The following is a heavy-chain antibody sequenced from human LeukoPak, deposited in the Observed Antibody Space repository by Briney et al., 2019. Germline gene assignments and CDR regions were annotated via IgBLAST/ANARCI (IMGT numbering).Heavy chain of an antibody. CDR2: ISSSSSYI. CDR3: ARDTGLERPGYYGMDV. J-gene: IGHJ6*02. Sequence: PGGSLRLSCAASGFTFSSYSMNWVRQAPGKGLEWVSSISSSSSYIYYADSLKGRFTISRDNAKNSLYLQMNSLRAEDTAVYYCARDTGLERPGYYGMDVWGQGATVTVSS. D-gene: IGHD1-1*01. V-gene: IGHV3-21*01. CDR1: GFTFSSYS.